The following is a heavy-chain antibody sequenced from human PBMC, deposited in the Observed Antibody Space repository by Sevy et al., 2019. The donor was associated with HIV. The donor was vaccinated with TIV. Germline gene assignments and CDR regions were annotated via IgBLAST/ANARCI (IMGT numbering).Heavy chain of an antibody. CDR1: GFTFSSYS. CDR2: ISSSSSYI. J-gene: IGHJ5*02. CDR3: ARDVGDYVGWFDP. Sequence: GGSLRLSCAASGFTFSSYSMIWVRQAPGKGLEWVSSISSSSSYIYYADSVKGRFTISRDNAKNSLYLQMNSLRAEDTAVYYCARDVGDYVGWFDPWGQGTLVTVSS. V-gene: IGHV3-21*01. D-gene: IGHD4-17*01.